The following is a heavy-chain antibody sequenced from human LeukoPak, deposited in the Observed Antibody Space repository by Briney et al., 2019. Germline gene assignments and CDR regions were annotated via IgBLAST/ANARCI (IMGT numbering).Heavy chain of an antibody. V-gene: IGHV4-59*12. CDR3: ARDGSLGAFDY. CDR2: IFYSGST. CDR1: GGSISSYY. Sequence: SETLSLTCTVSGGSISSYYWSWVRQPPGKGLEWIGYIFYSGSTKYDPSLESRVTISLDTSKNQFSLKLSSVTAADTAVYYCARDGSLGAFDYWGQGTLVTVSS. D-gene: IGHD1-26*01. J-gene: IGHJ4*02.